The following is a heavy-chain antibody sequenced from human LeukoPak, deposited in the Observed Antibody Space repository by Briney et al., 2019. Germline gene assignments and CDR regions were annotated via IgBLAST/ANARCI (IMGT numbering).Heavy chain of an antibody. CDR1: GFAFSSNW. Sequence: GGSLRLPCAASGFAFSSNWMHWVRQAPGEGLVWVSRINAGGSATSYADSVEGRFTISRDNAKDTLYLQMNSLRVEDTAVYYCARDCQYCSNTNCRCCWGQGTLVTVSS. J-gene: IGHJ4*02. D-gene: IGHD2-2*01. CDR2: INAGGSAT. CDR3: ARDCQYCSNTNCRCC. V-gene: IGHV3-74*01.